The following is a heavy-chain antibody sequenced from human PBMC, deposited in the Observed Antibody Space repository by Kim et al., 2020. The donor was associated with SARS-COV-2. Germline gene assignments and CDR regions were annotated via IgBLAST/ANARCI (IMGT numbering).Heavy chain of an antibody. CDR1: GFTVSSNY. Sequence: GGSLRLSCAASGFTVSSNYMSWVRQAPGKGLEWVSVIYSGGSTYYADSVKGRFTISRDNSKNTLYLQMNSLRAEDTAVYYCAREDDFWSGYSDYWGQGTLVTVSS. D-gene: IGHD3-3*01. CDR2: IYSGGST. V-gene: IGHV3-66*01. CDR3: AREDDFWSGYSDY. J-gene: IGHJ4*02.